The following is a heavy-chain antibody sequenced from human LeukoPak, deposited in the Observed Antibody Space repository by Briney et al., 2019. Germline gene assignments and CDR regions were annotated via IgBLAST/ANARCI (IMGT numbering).Heavy chain of an antibody. CDR1: GGSVNSGSYY. D-gene: IGHD6-13*01. J-gene: IGHJ4*02. V-gene: IGHV4-61*01. CDR3: ARDSGYSSSYDH. Sequence: SETLSLTCIVSGGSVNSGSYYWSWIRQPPGKPLEWIGYIYYSGSSNYNPSLKSRVTMSVDTSKNQCSLKLTSVTAADTAVYYCARDSGYSSSYDHWGQGTLVSVSA. CDR2: IYYSGSS.